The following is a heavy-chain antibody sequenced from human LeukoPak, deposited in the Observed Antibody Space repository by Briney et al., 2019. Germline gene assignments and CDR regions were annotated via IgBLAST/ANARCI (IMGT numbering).Heavy chain of an antibody. V-gene: IGHV3-30*04. CDR2: IAYDESNK. CDR3: ARDQPRYFDYFNPPAPDYYFYYGLDV. Sequence: GRSLRLSCVASGFTFRSYAMHWVRQAPGKGLEWVAVIAYDESNKYYADSVKGRFTISRSNYENTMDLQMDSLRAEDTAVYYCARDQPRYFDYFNPPAPDYYFYYGLDVWGQGTTVTVSS. J-gene: IGHJ6*02. D-gene: IGHD3-9*01. CDR1: GFTFRSYA.